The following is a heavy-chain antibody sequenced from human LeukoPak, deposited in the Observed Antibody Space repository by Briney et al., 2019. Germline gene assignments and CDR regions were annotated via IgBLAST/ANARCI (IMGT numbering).Heavy chain of an antibody. CDR3: AREGGIYSYGYGRFDY. Sequence: GGSLRLSCAASGFTFSSYSMNWVRQAPGKGLEWVANIKEDGSDKYYVDSVKGRFTISRDNAKNSLYLQMNSLRAEDTAVYYCAREGGIYSYGYGRFDYWGQGTLVTVSS. CDR2: IKEDGSDK. V-gene: IGHV3-7*01. CDR1: GFTFSSYS. J-gene: IGHJ4*02. D-gene: IGHD5-18*01.